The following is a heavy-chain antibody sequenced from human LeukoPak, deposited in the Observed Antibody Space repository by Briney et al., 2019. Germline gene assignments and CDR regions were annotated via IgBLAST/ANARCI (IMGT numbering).Heavy chain of an antibody. V-gene: IGHV4-38-2*02. Sequence: SETLSLTCTVSGYSISSGYYWGWIRQPPGKGLEWIGSIYHSGSTYYNPSLKSRATISVDTSKNQFSLKLSSVTAADTAVYYCASRALRTVTTIDYWGQGTLVTVSS. CDR3: ASRALRTVTTIDY. D-gene: IGHD4-17*01. CDR1: GYSISSGYY. J-gene: IGHJ4*02. CDR2: IYHSGST.